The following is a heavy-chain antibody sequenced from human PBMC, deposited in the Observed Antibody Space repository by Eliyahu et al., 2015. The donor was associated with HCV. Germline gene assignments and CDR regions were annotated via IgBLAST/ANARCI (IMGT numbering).Heavy chain of an antibody. CDR3: ASGPSTSCYICCNDY. CDR2: ISSSSSYI. Sequence: EVQLVESGGGLVKPGGSLRLSCAASGFTFXSYSMNWVRQAPGKGLEWVASISSSSSYIYYADSVKGRFTISRDNAKNSLYLQMNSLRAEDTAVYYCASGPSTSCYICCNDYWGQGTLVTVSS. D-gene: IGHD2-2*02. V-gene: IGHV3-21*01. CDR1: GFTFXSYS. J-gene: IGHJ4*02.